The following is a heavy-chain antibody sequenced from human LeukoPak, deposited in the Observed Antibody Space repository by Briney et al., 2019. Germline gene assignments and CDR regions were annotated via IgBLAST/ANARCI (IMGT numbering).Heavy chain of an antibody. CDR3: VRATTEAD. Sequence: PGGSLRLSCAASGFNLVDYGMSWVRQAPGKGLEWVSGINRNGDGTGYADSAKGRFTISRDSAKNSLYLQMNSLRVEDTAFYYCVRATTEADWGQGTLVTVSS. CDR1: GFNLVDYG. V-gene: IGHV3-20*04. CDR2: INRNGDGT. D-gene: IGHD1-1*01. J-gene: IGHJ4*02.